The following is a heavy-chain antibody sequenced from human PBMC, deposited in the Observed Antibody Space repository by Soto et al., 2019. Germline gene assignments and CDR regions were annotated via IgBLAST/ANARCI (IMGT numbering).Heavy chain of an antibody. CDR1: GGSISSSSYY. Sequence: SETLSLTCTVSGGSISSSSYYWGWIRQPPGKGLEWIGSIYYSGSTYYNPSLKSRVTISVDTSKNQFSLKLSSVTAADTAVYYCARIGYDFWSGYYYYYYGMDVWGQGTTVTVSS. V-gene: IGHV4-39*01. CDR3: ARIGYDFWSGYYYYYYGMDV. D-gene: IGHD3-3*01. J-gene: IGHJ6*02. CDR2: IYYSGST.